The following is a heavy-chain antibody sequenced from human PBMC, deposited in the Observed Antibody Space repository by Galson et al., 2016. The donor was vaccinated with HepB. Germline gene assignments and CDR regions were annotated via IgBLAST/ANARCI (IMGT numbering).Heavy chain of an antibody. V-gene: IGHV5-51*01. CDR3: ARTVSIAAAGGADY. J-gene: IGHJ4*02. CDR1: GYTFTSSW. Sequence: QSGAEVKRPGESLTISCTGSGYTFTSSWIGWVRQMPGKGLEWMGIIYPGDSDTKYSPSFQGQVTISADQSINTAYLQWSSLKASDTAMYYCARTVSIAAAGGADYWGQGTLVTVSS. D-gene: IGHD6-13*01. CDR2: IYPGDSDT.